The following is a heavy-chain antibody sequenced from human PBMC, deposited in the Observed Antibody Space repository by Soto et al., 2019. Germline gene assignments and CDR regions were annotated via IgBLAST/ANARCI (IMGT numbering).Heavy chain of an antibody. V-gene: IGHV1-69*13. D-gene: IGHD2-15*01. J-gene: IGHJ4*02. CDR2: IIPIFGTA. CDR3: ARFGYCSGGSCYSDPFY. Sequence: SVKVSCKASGGTFSSYAISWVRQAPGQGLEWMGGIIPIFGTANYAQKFQGRVTITADESTSTAYMELSSLRSEDTAVYYRARFGYCSGGSCYSDPFYWGQGTLVTVSS. CDR1: GGTFSSYA.